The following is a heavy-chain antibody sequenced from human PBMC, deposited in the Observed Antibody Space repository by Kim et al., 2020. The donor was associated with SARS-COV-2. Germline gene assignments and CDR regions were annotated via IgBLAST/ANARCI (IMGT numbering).Heavy chain of an antibody. V-gene: IGHV3-33*05. D-gene: IGHD4-17*01. Sequence: GGSLRLSCAASGFTFSSYGMHWVRQAPGKGLEWVAVISYDGSNKYYADSVKGRFTISRDNSKNTLYLQMNSLRAEDTAVYYCARDGDYGDYVWVVTYFDYWGQGTLVTVSS. CDR1: GFTFSSYG. J-gene: IGHJ4*02. CDR2: ISYDGSNK. CDR3: ARDGDYGDYVWVVTYFDY.